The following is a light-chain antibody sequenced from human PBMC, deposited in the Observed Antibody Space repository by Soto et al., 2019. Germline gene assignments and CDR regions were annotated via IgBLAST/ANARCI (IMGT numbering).Light chain of an antibody. CDR1: QSVSTNF. J-gene: IGKJ1*01. CDR2: GAS. Sequence: EIVLTQSPGTLSLSPGERATLSCRASQSVSTNFLAWYQQKPGQAPRLLIYGASNRPTGIPDRFSGSGSGTDFTLTISRLEPEDFAVYYCQQYGSSPRTFGQGTKVEIK. V-gene: IGKV3-20*01. CDR3: QQYGSSPRT.